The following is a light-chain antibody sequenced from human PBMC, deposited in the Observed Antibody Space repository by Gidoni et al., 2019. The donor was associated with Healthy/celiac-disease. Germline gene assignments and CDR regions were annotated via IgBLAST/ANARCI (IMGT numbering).Light chain of an antibody. Sequence: EIGLTQSPGTLSLSPGDSATLACRASQSVSSSYFAWYQQKPGQAPRLLIYGASSRATGIPDRFSGSGSGTDFTLTISRLEPEDFAVYYCQQYVRSPVTFGQGTKLEIK. CDR2: GAS. CDR3: QQYVRSPVT. V-gene: IGKV3-20*01. CDR1: QSVSSSY. J-gene: IGKJ2*01.